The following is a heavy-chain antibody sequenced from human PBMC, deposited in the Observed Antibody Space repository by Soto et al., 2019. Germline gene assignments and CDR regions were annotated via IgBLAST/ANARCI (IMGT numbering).Heavy chain of an antibody. CDR2: INREGSSI. Sequence: EVQFVESGGGLVQPGGSVRLSCAASKFTITSYWMHWVRQAPGKWLVWVSRINREGSSIGYADAVKGRFTISRDNAKYTLSLQMNSPRFEDTAVYYCAREVSHGYVLRGMDVWGQGTTVTVFS. V-gene: IGHV3-74*01. CDR3: AREVSHGYVLRGMDV. CDR1: KFTITSYW. D-gene: IGHD5-18*01. J-gene: IGHJ6*02.